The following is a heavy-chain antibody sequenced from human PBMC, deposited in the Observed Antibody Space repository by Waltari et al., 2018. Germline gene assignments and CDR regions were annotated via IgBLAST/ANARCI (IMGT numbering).Heavy chain of an antibody. CDR3: ARELLGGGAFDS. J-gene: IGHJ4*02. CDR1: GYSFTSHA. D-gene: IGHD3-16*01. Sequence: QVQLVQSGSELKTPGASVKVSCKASGYSFTSHAMNWVRQAPGQGLELMGWINTNTENPVYAQGFTGRFVFSLDTSVSTAYMEISSLKAEDTAVYYCARELLGGGAFDSWGQGTLVTVSS. CDR2: INTNTENP. V-gene: IGHV7-4-1*02.